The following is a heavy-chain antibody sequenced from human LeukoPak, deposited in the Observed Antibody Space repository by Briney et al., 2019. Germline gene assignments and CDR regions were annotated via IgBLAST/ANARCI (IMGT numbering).Heavy chain of an antibody. V-gene: IGHV3-7*01. Sequence: GGSLRLSCATSGLAFSNFWMYWVRQAPGKGLEGVASIKPDGSEDFYADSVKGRFNISRDNAKNSLFLQMTHLKAEDTAVYYCAVDRRFKIFDYWGQGTLVTVSS. J-gene: IGHJ4*02. CDR2: IKPDGSED. CDR3: AVDRRFKIFDY. CDR1: GLAFSNFW. D-gene: IGHD5-24*01.